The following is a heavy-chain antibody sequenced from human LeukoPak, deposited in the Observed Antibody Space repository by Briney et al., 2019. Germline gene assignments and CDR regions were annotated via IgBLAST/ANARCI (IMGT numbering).Heavy chain of an antibody. D-gene: IGHD2-2*01. CDR1: GFTFSSYG. J-gene: IGHJ6*04. CDR3: AKDIARRSSSTREYYYYGMDV. V-gene: IGHV3-30*18. CDR2: ISYDGSNK. Sequence: PGGSLRLSCAASGFTFSSYGMHWVRQAPGKGLEWVAVISYDGSNKYYADSVKGRFTISRDNSKNTLYLQMNSLRAEDTAVYYCAKDIARRSSSTREYYYYGMDVWGKGTTVTVSS.